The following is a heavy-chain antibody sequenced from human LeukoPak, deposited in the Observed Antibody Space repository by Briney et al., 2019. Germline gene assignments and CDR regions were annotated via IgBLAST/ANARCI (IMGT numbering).Heavy chain of an antibody. Sequence: PGGSLRLSCAASGFTFSSYGMHWVRQAPGKGLEWVAVIWYDGSNKYYADSVKGRFTISRDNSKNTLYLQMNSLRAEDTAVYYCAKVCSSGCHGEFDYWGQGTLVTVSS. CDR3: AKVCSSGCHGEFDY. CDR1: GFTFSSYG. J-gene: IGHJ4*02. V-gene: IGHV3-33*06. CDR2: IWYDGSNK. D-gene: IGHD6-25*01.